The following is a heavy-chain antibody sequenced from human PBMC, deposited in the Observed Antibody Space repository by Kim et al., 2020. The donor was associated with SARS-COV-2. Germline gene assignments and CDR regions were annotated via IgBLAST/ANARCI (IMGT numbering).Heavy chain of an antibody. Sequence: SETLSLTCTVSGGSISSSSYYWGWIRQPPGKGLEWIGSIYYSGSTYYNPSLKSRVTISVDTSKNQFSLKLSSVTAADTAVYYCARKEPETYFDYCGQGTL. CDR2: IYYSGST. CDR3: ARKEPETYFDY. D-gene: IGHD1-26*01. J-gene: IGHJ4*02. CDR1: GGSISSSSYY. V-gene: IGHV4-39*01.